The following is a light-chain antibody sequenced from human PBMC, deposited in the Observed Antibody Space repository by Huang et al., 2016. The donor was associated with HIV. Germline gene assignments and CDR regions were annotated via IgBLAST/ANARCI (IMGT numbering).Light chain of an antibody. J-gene: IGKJ1*01. CDR3: QQYATSPGT. CDR2: GAS. Sequence: EIVLTQSPGTLSLSPGDTATLSCRASLSVSSNFLAWYRQKPGQAPRLLIFGASSRATDIPGRISGSGSGTDFTLTISRLEPEDFAIYYCQQYATSPGTFGQGTKVEF. CDR1: LSVSSNF. V-gene: IGKV3-20*01.